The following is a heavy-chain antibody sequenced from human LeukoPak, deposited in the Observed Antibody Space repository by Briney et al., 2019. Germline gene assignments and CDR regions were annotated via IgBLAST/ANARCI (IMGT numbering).Heavy chain of an antibody. Sequence: SVTLSFSGSAGTFSCYANGWDRQAPGQGLEWTGGIIPIFGTANYAQKFQGRVTMTEDTSTDTAYMELSSLRSEDTAVYYCANPRWGSGYSAYSWFDSWGQGTLVTVSS. CDR3: ANPRWGSGYSAYSWFDS. D-gene: IGHD3-3*01. J-gene: IGHJ5*01. CDR2: IIPIFGTA. V-gene: IGHV1-69*06. CDR1: AGTFSCYA.